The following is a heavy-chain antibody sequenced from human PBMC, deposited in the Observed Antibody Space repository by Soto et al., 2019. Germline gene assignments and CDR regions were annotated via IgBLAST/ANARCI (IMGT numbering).Heavy chain of an antibody. Sequence: ASVKVSCKACGYTFTSYDINWVRQATGQGLEWMGWMNPNSGNTGYAQKFQGRVTMTRNTSISTAYMELSSLRSEDTAVYYCARAPTRVRGVIPLSTYCYYMDVCGKRTTVTVSS. CDR1: GYTFTSYD. J-gene: IGHJ6*03. CDR2: MNPNSGNT. CDR3: ARAPTRVRGVIPLSTYCYYMDV. V-gene: IGHV1-8*01. D-gene: IGHD3-10*01.